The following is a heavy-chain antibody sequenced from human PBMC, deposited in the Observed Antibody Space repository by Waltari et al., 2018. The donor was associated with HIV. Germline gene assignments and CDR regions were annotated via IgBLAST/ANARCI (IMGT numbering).Heavy chain of an antibody. CDR3: ARCETVVTPFINKYLGLDV. D-gene: IGHD2-15*01. CDR1: GFTFSDYS. V-gene: IGHV3-48*01. Sequence: EVQLVESGGKLVQPGGSLRLSCLASGFTFSDYSMNWVRQGPGKGVEWVEYISATGTTIFYANSVKGRFTVSRDNVENSLYLDMSSLRAEDTGDYYCARCETVVTPFINKYLGLDVWGPGTTVTVSS. J-gene: IGHJ6*02. CDR2: ISATGTTI.